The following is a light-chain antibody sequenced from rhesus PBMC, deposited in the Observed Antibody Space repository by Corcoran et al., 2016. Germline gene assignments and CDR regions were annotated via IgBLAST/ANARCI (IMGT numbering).Light chain of an antibody. J-gene: IGLJ1*01. CDR2: EVS. Sequence: QAALTQPRSVSGSPGPSVTISCTGTSSDIGGYNYVSWYQQHPGTAPKLMIYEVSKRPSGVSDRFSGSKSGNTASLTISGLQAEDEADYYCSSYAGSNTFIFGAGTRLTVL. V-gene: IGLV2-32*02. CDR3: SSYAGSNTFI. CDR1: SSDIGGYNY.